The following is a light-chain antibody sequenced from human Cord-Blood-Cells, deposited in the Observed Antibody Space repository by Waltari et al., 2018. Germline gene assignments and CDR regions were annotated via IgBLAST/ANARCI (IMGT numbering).Light chain of an antibody. CDR3: QQYNNRRT. V-gene: IGKV3-15*01. CDR1: QSVNSN. Sequence: EIVMTQSPATLSVSPGDRATLSCRASQSVNSNLAWYQQRPGQAPRLLIYGASTRATGIPARFSGSGSETEFTLTICRLQSEDFAVYYCQQYNNRRTFGQGTKVEIK. CDR2: GAS. J-gene: IGKJ1*01.